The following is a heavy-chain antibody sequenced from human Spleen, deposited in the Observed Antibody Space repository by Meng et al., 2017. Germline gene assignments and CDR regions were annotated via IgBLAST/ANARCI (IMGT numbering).Heavy chain of an antibody. CDR2: IYTSGST. CDR3: ARGDLWFGEFQYYYYYGMDV. D-gene: IGHD3-10*01. J-gene: IGHJ6*02. Sequence: LRLSCTVSGGSISSGSYYWSWIRQPVGKGLEWIGRIYTSGSTNYNPSLKSRVTISVDTSKNQFSLKLSSVTAADTAVYYCARGDLWFGEFQYYYYYGMDVWGQGTTVTVSS. V-gene: IGHV4-61*02. CDR1: GGSISSGSYY.